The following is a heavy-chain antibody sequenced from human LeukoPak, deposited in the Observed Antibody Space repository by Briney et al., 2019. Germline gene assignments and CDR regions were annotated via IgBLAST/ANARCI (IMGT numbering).Heavy chain of an antibody. CDR1: GFTFNSYE. CDR2: ISSSANSI. CDR3: ARSIVVVITSGAVGY. V-gene: IGHV3-48*03. D-gene: IGHD3-22*01. J-gene: IGHJ4*02. Sequence: GGSLRLSCAASGFTFNSYEMNWVRQAPGKGLEWISYISSSANSIYYAGSVKGRFTISRDNAKNSLYLQMNSLRAEDTAVYYCARSIVVVITSGAVGYWGQGTLVTVSS.